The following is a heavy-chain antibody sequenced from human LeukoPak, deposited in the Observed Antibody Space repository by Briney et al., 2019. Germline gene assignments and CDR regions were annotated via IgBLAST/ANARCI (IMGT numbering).Heavy chain of an antibody. CDR2: ISSSSTI. D-gene: IGHD3-22*01. Sequence: PGGSLRLSCAASGFTFSSYSMNWVRQAPGKGLEWVSYISSSSTIYYADSVKGRFTISRDNAKNSLYLQMNSLRAEDTAVYYCARDGPPSYYYDSSGYYGMWDWGQGTLVTVSS. J-gene: IGHJ4*02. CDR1: GFTFSSYS. V-gene: IGHV3-48*01. CDR3: ARDGPPSYYYDSSGYYGMWD.